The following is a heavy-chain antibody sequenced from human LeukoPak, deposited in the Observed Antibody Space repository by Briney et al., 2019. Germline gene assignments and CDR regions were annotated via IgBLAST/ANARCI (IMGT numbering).Heavy chain of an antibody. CDR1: GYTFTSYY. J-gene: IGHJ6*02. D-gene: IGHD6-13*01. V-gene: IGHV1-46*01. CDR2: INPTGSIT. Sequence: ASVKVSCKASGYTFTSYYMHWVRQSPGQGLEWMGIINPTGSITSYAQKFQARVTMTRDTSTSTAYSELRSLRSDEADVYYCARDRRAAGIINYYYGMDVWGQGTTVTVSS. CDR3: ARDRRAAGIINYYYGMDV.